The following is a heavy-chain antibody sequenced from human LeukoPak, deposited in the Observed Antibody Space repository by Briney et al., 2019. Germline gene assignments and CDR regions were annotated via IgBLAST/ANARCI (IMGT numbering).Heavy chain of an antibody. V-gene: IGHV4-59*08. Sequence: SETLSLTCTVSGGSISSYYWSWIRQPPGKGLEWIGYIYYSGSTNYNPSLKSRVTISVDTSKNQFSLKLSSVTAADTAVHYCARLGGNHGSGYYYFDYWGQGTLVTVSS. D-gene: IGHD3-22*01. CDR1: GGSISSYY. CDR2: IYYSGST. CDR3: ARLGGNHGSGYYYFDY. J-gene: IGHJ4*02.